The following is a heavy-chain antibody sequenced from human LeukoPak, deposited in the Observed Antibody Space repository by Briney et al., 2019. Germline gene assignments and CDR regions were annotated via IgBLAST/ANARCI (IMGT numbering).Heavy chain of an antibody. V-gene: IGHV3-7*03. Sequence: PGGSLRLSCAASRFTFSSYWMSWVRQAPGKGLEWVANIKQDGSEKYYVDSVKGRFTISRDNAKNSLYLQMNSLRAEDTAVYYCARDQYDTWSRRGNFDSWGQGTLVIVSS. CDR3: ARDQYDTWSRRGNFDS. CDR1: RFTFSSYW. D-gene: IGHD3-3*01. J-gene: IGHJ4*02. CDR2: IKQDGSEK.